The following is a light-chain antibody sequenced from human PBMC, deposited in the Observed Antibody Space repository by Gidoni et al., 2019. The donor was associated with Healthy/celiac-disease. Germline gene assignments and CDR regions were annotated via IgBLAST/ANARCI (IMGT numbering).Light chain of an antibody. V-gene: IGKV4-1*01. Sequence: DIVMTQSRDSLAVSLGERATINCESSQSVFYSSSNKNYLAWYQQKPGQPPKLLISWAATRASLVPDRFSRSGSGTDFPLTIRSLHAEDVAVYYCQPYYSSPYTFGQGTKLEI. CDR1: QSVFYSSSNKNY. J-gene: IGKJ2*01. CDR3: QPYYSSPYT. CDR2: WAA.